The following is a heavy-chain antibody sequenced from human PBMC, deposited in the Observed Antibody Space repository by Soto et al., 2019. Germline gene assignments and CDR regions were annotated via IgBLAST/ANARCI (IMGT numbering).Heavy chain of an antibody. J-gene: IGHJ4*02. Sequence: QVQLVESGGGVVQPGRSLRLSCAASGFTFSSYGMHWVRQAPGKGLEWVAVIWYDGSNKYYADSVKGRFTISRDNSNNTLYLQMNSLRAEDTAGYYCARGQFDDSSGGFDYWGQGTLVNVSS. CDR3: ARGQFDDSSGGFDY. CDR1: GFTFSSYG. D-gene: IGHD3-22*01. V-gene: IGHV3-33*01. CDR2: IWYDGSNK.